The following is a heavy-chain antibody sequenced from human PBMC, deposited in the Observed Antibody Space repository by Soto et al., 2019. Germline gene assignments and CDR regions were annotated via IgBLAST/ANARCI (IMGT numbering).Heavy chain of an antibody. J-gene: IGHJ4*02. CDR2: IYYSGST. CDR3: ARRGSGSYDFDY. CDR1: GFSISSSSYY. D-gene: IGHD3-10*01. Sequence: SETLSLTCPVSGFSISSSSYYWGWIRQPPGKGLEWIGSIYYSGSTYYNPSLKSRVTISVDTSKNQFSLKLSSVTAADTAVYYCARRGSGSYDFDYWGQGTLVTVSS. V-gene: IGHV4-39*01.